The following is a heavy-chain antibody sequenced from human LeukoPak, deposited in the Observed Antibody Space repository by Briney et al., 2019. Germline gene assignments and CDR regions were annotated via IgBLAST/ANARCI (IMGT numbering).Heavy chain of an antibody. CDR1: GYTFTDSY. CDR3: AGGFGYEDWYFDL. V-gene: IGHV1-2*02. J-gene: IGHJ2*01. Sequence: ASVTVSCKASGYTFTDSYVHWVRQAPGQGLEWMGWISPKNGDTKDAQKFQGRVTMTRDASISTAYMELRRLRSDDTATCFCAGGFGYEDWYFDLWGRGTLVTVSS. CDR2: ISPKNGDT. D-gene: IGHD2-2*03.